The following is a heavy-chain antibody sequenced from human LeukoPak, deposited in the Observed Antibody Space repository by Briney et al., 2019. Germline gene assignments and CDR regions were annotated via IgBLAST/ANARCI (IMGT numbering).Heavy chain of an antibody. CDR2: INPNSGGT. CDR1: GYTFTGYY. CDR3: ARLSGRPGYYYGMDV. D-gene: IGHD2-15*01. V-gene: IGHV1-2*02. Sequence: ASVKVSCKASGYTFTGYYMHWVRQAPGQGLEWMGWINPNSGGTNYAQKFQGRVTMTRDTSISTAYLQWSSLKASDTAMYYCARLSGRPGYYYGMDVWGQGTTVTVSS. J-gene: IGHJ6*02.